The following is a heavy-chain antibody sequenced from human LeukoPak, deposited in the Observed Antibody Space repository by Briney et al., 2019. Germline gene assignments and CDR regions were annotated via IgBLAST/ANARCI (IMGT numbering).Heavy chain of an antibody. CDR1: GFTFSSYS. Sequence: GSLRLSCAASGFTFSSYSMNWVRQAPGKGLEWVSSISSSSSYIYYADSAKGRFTISRDNAKNSLYLQMNSLRAEDTAVYYCARAGYDGGYFDYWGQGTLVTVSS. D-gene: IGHD5-12*01. CDR3: ARAGYDGGYFDY. J-gene: IGHJ4*02. CDR2: ISSSSSYI. V-gene: IGHV3-21*01.